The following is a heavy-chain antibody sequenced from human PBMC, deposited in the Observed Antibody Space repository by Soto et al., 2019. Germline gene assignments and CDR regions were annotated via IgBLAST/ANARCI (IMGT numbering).Heavy chain of an antibody. Sequence: EVQLLESGGGLVQPGGSLRLSCAASGFTFSSYAMSWVRQAPGKGLEWVSAISGSGGSTYYADSVKGRFTISRDNSKNTLYLQMNSLRAEDTAVYYGAKSPLHIVVVPAAMHFDYWGQGTLVTVSS. CDR2: ISGSGGST. CDR3: AKSPLHIVVVPAAMHFDY. CDR1: GFTFSSYA. J-gene: IGHJ4*02. V-gene: IGHV3-23*01. D-gene: IGHD2-2*01.